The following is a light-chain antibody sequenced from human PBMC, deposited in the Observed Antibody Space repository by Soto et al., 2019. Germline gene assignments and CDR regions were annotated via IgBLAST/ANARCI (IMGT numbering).Light chain of an antibody. J-gene: IGLJ1*01. CDR2: DVS. V-gene: IGLV2-14*01. CDR1: SSDLTYNS. Sequence: QSALTQPASVSGSLGQSISISCTEDSSDLTYNSVSWYQHHPHKAPKLIIYDVSYRPSGVSTRFSGSQSAGSASLTISGLQAEDEADYYCSSSTPTRGLVFGSGTKV. CDR3: SSSTPTRGLV.